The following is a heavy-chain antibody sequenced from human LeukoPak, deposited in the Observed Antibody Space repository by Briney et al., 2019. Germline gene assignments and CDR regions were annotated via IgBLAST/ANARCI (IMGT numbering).Heavy chain of an antibody. Sequence: SETLSLTCTVSDDSINKYYWRWIRQPPGKGLEWVGYVSPSGSPTYNPSLTSRVTMSLDTSKRDFSLKLSSVTAADTAVYYCVRDNLFLVSKSKTWIYYGLDVWGQGTTVTVSS. D-gene: IGHD3-3*01. V-gene: IGHV4-59*01. J-gene: IGHJ6*02. CDR2: VSPSGSP. CDR3: VRDNLFLVSKSKTWIYYGLDV. CDR1: DDSINKYY.